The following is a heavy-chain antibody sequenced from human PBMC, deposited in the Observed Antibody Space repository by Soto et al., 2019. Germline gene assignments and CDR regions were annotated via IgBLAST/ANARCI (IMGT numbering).Heavy chain of an antibody. Sequence: EVQLLESGGGLVQPGGSLRLSCAASGFTFSSYAMSWVRQAPGKGLEWVSAISGSGGSTYYADSVKGRFTISRDNSKNTLYLQMNSLRADDTAVYYCAKEKGRRGIVVVPAAAGYGMDVWGQGTTVTVSS. D-gene: IGHD2-2*01. V-gene: IGHV3-23*01. CDR3: AKEKGRRGIVVVPAAAGYGMDV. CDR2: ISGSGGST. J-gene: IGHJ6*02. CDR1: GFTFSSYA.